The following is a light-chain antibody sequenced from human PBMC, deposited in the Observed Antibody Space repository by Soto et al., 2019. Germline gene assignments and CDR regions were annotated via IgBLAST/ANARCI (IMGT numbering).Light chain of an antibody. J-gene: IGKJ4*01. CDR3: QQRSTGPPLS. CDR1: QSVDNY. Sequence: EIVLTQSPDTLSLSPGERATLSCRAGQSVDNYLAWYQQRPGQAPRLLIYDASNRASGIPARFSGSGSGTDFTLTISSLEPEDFAVYYCQQRSTGPPLSFGGGTKVEIK. CDR2: DAS. V-gene: IGKV3-11*01.